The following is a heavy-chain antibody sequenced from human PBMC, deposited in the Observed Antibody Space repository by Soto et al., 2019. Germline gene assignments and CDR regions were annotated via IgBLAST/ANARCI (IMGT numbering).Heavy chain of an antibody. V-gene: IGHV4-59*01. Sequence: SEALSLTCTVSGGSISSYYWSWIRQPPGKGLEWIGYIYYSGSTNYNPSLKSRVTISVDTSKNQFSLKLSSVTAADTAVYYCASLPRTTYYDILTGYYGYLDYWGQRTLVTASS. J-gene: IGHJ4*02. CDR1: GGSISSYY. CDR3: ASLPRTTYYDILTGYYGYLDY. D-gene: IGHD3-9*01. CDR2: IYYSGST.